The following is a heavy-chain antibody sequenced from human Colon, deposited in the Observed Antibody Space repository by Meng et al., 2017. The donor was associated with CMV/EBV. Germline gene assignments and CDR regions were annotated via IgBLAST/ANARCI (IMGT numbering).Heavy chain of an antibody. J-gene: IGHJ4*02. CDR3: ARETEIHAWHMLH. V-gene: IGHV4-59*01. CDR2: MSYSGTT. D-gene: IGHD5-24*01. Sequence: QVQLQESGPGLGSPSETLSPTCTISGGSISSYYWTWIRQPPGKGLEWIGYMSYSGTTSYNPSLRGRVTISVDTAKNQFSLKLSSVTAADTAVYYCARETEIHAWHMLHWGQGTLVTVSS. CDR1: GGSISSYY.